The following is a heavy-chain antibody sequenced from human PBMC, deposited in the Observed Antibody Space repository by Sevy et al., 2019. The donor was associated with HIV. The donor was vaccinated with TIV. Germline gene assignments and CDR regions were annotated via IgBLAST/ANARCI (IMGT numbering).Heavy chain of an antibody. J-gene: IGHJ3*02. CDR1: GFTFSSYE. Sequence: GGSLRLSCAASGFTFSSYEMNWVRQAPGKGLEWVSYISSSGSTIYYGDSVKGRFTISRDNAKNSLYLQMNSLRAEDTAVYYCASIGYSSGWGAFDIWGQGTMVTVSS. CDR2: ISSSGSTI. CDR3: ASIGYSSGWGAFDI. V-gene: IGHV3-48*03. D-gene: IGHD6-19*01.